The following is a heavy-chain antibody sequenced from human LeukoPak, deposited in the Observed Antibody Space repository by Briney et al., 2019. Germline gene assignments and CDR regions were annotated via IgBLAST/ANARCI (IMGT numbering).Heavy chain of an antibody. Sequence: GGSLRLSCAASGFTFSSYSMNWVRQAPGKGLEWVSYISSSGFTMYYADSVEGRFTISRDNARNSLYLQMNSLRAEDTAVYYCAELGITMIGGIWGKGTTVTISS. V-gene: IGHV3-48*04. CDR1: GFTFSSYS. J-gene: IGHJ6*04. CDR3: AELGITMIGGI. CDR2: ISSSGFTM. D-gene: IGHD3-10*02.